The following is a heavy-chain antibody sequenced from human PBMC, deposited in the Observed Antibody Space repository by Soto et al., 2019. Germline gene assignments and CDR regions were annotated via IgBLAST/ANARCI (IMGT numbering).Heavy chain of an antibody. CDR3: ARGSSVYHSSGYPFDY. CDR2: IKQDGSHR. Sequence: EVQLVESGGGLVQPGGSLRLSCAASGFTFNNYWMSWVRQAPGKGLEWVANIKQDGSHRFYVDSVKGRFTMSRDNAKNSLYLQMSSLRVEDTAVYYCARGSSVYHSSGYPFDYWGQGSLVTVSS. D-gene: IGHD3-22*01. J-gene: IGHJ4*02. V-gene: IGHV3-7*01. CDR1: GFTFNNYW.